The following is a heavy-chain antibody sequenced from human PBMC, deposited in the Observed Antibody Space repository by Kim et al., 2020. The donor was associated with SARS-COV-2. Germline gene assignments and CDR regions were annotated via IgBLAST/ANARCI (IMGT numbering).Heavy chain of an antibody. V-gene: IGHV4-31*03. Sequence: SETLSLTCTVSGGSISSGGYYWTWIRQHPGQGLEWIGYIYYSGTTYYNPSLESRVTISVATSEHQLSLKLSSVTAADTAVYYCARSSVYGVDDYWGQGT. D-gene: IGHD3-22*01. CDR3: ARSSVYGVDDY. CDR2: IYYSGTT. J-gene: IGHJ4*02. CDR1: GGSISSGGYY.